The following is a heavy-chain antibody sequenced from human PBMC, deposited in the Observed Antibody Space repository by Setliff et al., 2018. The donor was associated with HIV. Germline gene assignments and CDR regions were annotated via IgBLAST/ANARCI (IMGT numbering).Heavy chain of an antibody. CDR3: ASHQHNFTGYYYYYYYMAV. J-gene: IGHJ6*03. D-gene: IGHD3-9*01. CDR2: IYSSGST. V-gene: IGHV4-4*07. CDR1: GGSISSYY. Sequence: PSETLSLTCLVSGGSISSYYWSWIRQSAGKGLGWIGRIYSSGSTKYNPSLKSRVTMSVDTPKNQFSLKLSSVTAADTAVYYCASHQHNFTGYYYYYYYMAVWGRGTMVTVSS.